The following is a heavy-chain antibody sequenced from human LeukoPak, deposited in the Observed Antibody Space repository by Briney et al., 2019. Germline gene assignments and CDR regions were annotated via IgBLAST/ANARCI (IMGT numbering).Heavy chain of an antibody. CDR2: IYHGGST. V-gene: IGHV4-4*02. Sequence: PSETLSLTCAVSGGSISSSNWWSWVRQPPGKGLEWIGEIYHGGSTNYNPSLKSRVTISVDKSKNQFSLKLSSVTAADTAVYYCARRRTVTTGADWFDPWGQGTLVTVSS. CDR3: ARRRTVTTGADWFDP. CDR1: GGSISSSNW. J-gene: IGHJ5*02. D-gene: IGHD4-17*01.